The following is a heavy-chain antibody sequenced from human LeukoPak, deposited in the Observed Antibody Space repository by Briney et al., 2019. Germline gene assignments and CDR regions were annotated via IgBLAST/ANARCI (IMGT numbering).Heavy chain of an antibody. Sequence: GGSLRLSCAASGFSFSDYWMTWVRQAPGKGLECVASIKQDGRNIKYVDSVKGRFTISRDNAKNSLYLQMNSLRAEDTAVYYCARPHGGETDFDYWGQGTLVTVSS. J-gene: IGHJ4*02. D-gene: IGHD3-16*01. CDR2: IKQDGRNI. CDR1: GFSFSDYW. CDR3: ARPHGGETDFDY. V-gene: IGHV3-7*01.